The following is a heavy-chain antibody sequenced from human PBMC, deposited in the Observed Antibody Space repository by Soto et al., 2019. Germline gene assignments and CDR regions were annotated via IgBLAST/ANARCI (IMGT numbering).Heavy chain of an antibody. CDR3: ARDWVTMVRGVISPYFY. CDR2: INRSGDTI. Sequence: GGSLRLSCAASGFTFSDHWMSWVRQAPGIGLEWVSYINRSGDTIYYADSVRGRFTISRDNAKNSVYMELSSLRSEDTAVYYCARDWVTMVRGVISPYFYWGQGTPVTVSS. V-gene: IGHV3-11*01. D-gene: IGHD3-10*01. J-gene: IGHJ4*02. CDR1: GFTFSDHW.